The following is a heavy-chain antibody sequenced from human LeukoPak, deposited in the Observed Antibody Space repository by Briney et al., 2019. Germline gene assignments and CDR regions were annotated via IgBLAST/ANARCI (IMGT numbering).Heavy chain of an antibody. J-gene: IGHJ4*02. Sequence: ASVKVSCRASGYTFTGYYMHWVGQAPGQGLEWLGRINPNSGGTNYAQKFQGRVTMTRVTSISTAYMELSRLRSVDTAAYYCARENPLLEVVATELRGVGGQGTLVTVSS. CDR1: GYTFTGYY. CDR2: INPNSGGT. D-gene: IGHD2-15*01. CDR3: ARENPLLEVVATELRGV. V-gene: IGHV1-2*06.